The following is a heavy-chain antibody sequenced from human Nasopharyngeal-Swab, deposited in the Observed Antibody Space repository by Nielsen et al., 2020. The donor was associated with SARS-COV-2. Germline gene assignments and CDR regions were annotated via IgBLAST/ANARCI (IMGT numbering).Heavy chain of an antibody. CDR1: GGTFSSYA. V-gene: IGHV1-69*10. J-gene: IGHJ3*02. Sequence: SVKVSCKASGGTFSSYAISWVRQAPGQGLEWMGGIIPILGIANYAQKFQGRVTITADKSTSTAYMELSSLRSEDTAVYHCAREILRFLEWLLPDAFDIWGQGTMVTVSS. D-gene: IGHD3-3*01. CDR2: IIPILGIA. CDR3: AREILRFLEWLLPDAFDI.